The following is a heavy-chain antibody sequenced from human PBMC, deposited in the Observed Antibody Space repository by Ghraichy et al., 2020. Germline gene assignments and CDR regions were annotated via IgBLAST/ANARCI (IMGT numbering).Heavy chain of an antibody. J-gene: IGHJ4*02. CDR1: GGSFDSNA. CDR2: VIPFSGKS. CDR3: ARHLGVGGIQFFDL. D-gene: IGHD2-15*01. V-gene: IGHV1-69*13. Sequence: SVKVSCKASGGSFDSNALNWVRQAPGQGLVWMGGVIPFSGKSFYEQTFQDRVTISADASINTDYMDLRSLRPNDTAVYYCARHLGVGGIQFFDLWGQGTLGTVSS.